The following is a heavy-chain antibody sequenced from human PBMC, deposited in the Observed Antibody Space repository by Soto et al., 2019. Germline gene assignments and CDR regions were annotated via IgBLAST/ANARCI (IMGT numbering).Heavy chain of an antibody. V-gene: IGHV3-21*06. J-gene: IGHJ4*02. CDR1: GFTFSDYI. Sequence: GGSLRLSCAASGFTFSDYIMNWVRQAPGKGLEWVSCISRCTKYIFHADSVKGRFTISRDNAKNSLYLQMNSLRAEDTAVHYCARRGGGLRSSDFECWGQGTLVTVSS. D-gene: IGHD5-12*01. CDR2: ISRCTKYI. CDR3: ARRGGGLRSSDFEC.